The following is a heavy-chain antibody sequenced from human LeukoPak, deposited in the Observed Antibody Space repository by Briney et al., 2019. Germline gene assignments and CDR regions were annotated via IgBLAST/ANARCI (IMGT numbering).Heavy chain of an antibody. CDR2: MNPNSGNT. J-gene: IGHJ4*02. V-gene: IGHV1-8*03. D-gene: IGHD3-10*01. CDR1: GYTFTSYD. Sequence: ASVKVSCKASGYTFTSYDINWVRQATGQGLEWMGWMNPNSGNTGYAQKFQGRVTITRNTSISTAYMELSSLRSEDTAVYYCASRRYGSGSYYNGYEYWCQGTLVTVSS. CDR3: ASRRYGSGSYYNGYEY.